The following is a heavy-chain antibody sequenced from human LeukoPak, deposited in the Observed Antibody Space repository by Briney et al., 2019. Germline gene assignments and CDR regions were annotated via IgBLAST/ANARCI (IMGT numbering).Heavy chain of an antibody. Sequence: ASVKVSCKASGYTFTNHGITWVRQAPGQGLEWMGWISAYKGDTKYAQKLQGRVTMTTDTSTNTAYMELRSLRSDDTAVYYCARDPSNSSGFHPHSDYWGQGTLVTVSS. CDR1: GYTFTNHG. CDR2: ISAYKGDT. CDR3: ARDPSNSSGFHPHSDY. J-gene: IGHJ4*02. D-gene: IGHD3-22*01. V-gene: IGHV1-18*01.